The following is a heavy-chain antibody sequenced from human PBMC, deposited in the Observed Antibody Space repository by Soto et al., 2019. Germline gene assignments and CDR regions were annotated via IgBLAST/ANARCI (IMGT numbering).Heavy chain of an antibody. J-gene: IGHJ6*02. D-gene: IGHD3-10*01. V-gene: IGHV3-11*05. CDR2: ISSSSSYT. CDR1: GFTFSDYY. CDR3: AREGLWFGEGKIQYYYYGMDV. Sequence: QVQLVESGGGLVKPGGSLRLSCAASGFTFSDYYMSWIRQAPGKGLEWVSYISSSSSYTNYADSVKGRFTISRDNAKNSLYLQRNSQRAEDTAVYYCAREGLWFGEGKIQYYYYGMDVWGQGTTVTVSS.